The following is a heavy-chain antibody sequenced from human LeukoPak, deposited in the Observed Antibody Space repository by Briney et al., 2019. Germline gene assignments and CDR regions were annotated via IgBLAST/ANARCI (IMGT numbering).Heavy chain of an antibody. J-gene: IGHJ4*02. CDR2: IWYDGSNK. CDR3: ARAYYDFWSGYSYYFDY. Sequence: GGSLRLSCAASGFTFSSYGMHWVRQAPGKGLEWVAVIWYDGSNKYYADSVKGRFTISRDNSKNTLHLQMNSLRAEDTAVYYCARAYYDFWSGYSYYFDYWGQGTLVTVSS. D-gene: IGHD3-3*01. V-gene: IGHV3-33*08. CDR1: GFTFSSYG.